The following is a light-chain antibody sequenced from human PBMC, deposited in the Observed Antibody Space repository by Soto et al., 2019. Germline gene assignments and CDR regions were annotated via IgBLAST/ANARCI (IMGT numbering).Light chain of an antibody. CDR1: QSISSSY. J-gene: IGKJ1*01. CDR2: GVS. CDR3: LQHNSYPRT. Sequence: PGERATLSCRASQSISSSYFAWYQQKPGQAPRLLVYGVSSRATDVPDRFSGSGSGTDFTLTVSSLQPEDFATYYCLQHNSYPRTFGQGTKVDIK. V-gene: IGKV3-20*01.